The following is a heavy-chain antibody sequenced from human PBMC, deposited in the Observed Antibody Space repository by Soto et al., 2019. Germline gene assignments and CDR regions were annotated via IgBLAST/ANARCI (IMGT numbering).Heavy chain of an antibody. D-gene: IGHD2-15*01. V-gene: IGHV3-33*01. CDR1: GFTFSSYG. CDR3: ARGYCSGGSCYRNADAFDI. CDR2: IWYDGSNK. Sequence: GGSLRLSCAASGFTFSSYGMHWVRQAPGKGLEWVAVIWYDGSNKYYADSVKGRFTISRDNSKNTLYLQMNSLRAEDTAVYYCARGYCSGGSCYRNADAFDIWGQGTMVTVSS. J-gene: IGHJ3*02.